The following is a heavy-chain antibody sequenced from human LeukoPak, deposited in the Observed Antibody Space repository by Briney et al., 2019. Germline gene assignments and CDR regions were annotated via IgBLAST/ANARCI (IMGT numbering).Heavy chain of an antibody. CDR2: IYTSGTT. Sequence: SETLSLTCTVSGVSISNYFWSWIRQPAGKGLEWIGRIYTSGTTNYNPSLKSRVTMSVGTSKNQFSLRLRSVTAADTAVYYCARGQGHCSGGTCYSKWVDYWGQGTLVTVSS. J-gene: IGHJ4*02. CDR3: ARGQGHCSGGTCYSKWVDY. CDR1: GVSISNYF. D-gene: IGHD2-15*01. V-gene: IGHV4-4*07.